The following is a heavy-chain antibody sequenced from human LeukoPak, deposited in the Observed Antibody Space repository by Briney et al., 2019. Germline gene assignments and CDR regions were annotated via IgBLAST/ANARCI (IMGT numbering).Heavy chain of an antibody. D-gene: IGHD3-10*01. Sequence: PETLSLTCTVSGGSISSYYWSWIRQPAGKGLEWIGRIYTSGSTNYNPSLKSRVTMSVDTSKNQFSLKLSSVTAADTAVYYCARERFDRFGELLPYYYYMDVWGKGTTVTVSS. CDR2: IYTSGST. V-gene: IGHV4-4*07. CDR3: ARERFDRFGELLPYYYYMDV. CDR1: GGSISSYY. J-gene: IGHJ6*03.